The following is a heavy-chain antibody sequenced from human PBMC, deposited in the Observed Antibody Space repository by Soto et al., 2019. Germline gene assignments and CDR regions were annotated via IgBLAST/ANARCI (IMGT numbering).Heavy chain of an antibody. D-gene: IGHD1-1*01. CDR2: ISYDGSNK. V-gene: IGHV3-30*18. CDR3: AKDRYPGRVSYYFDY. J-gene: IGHJ4*02. Sequence: QVQLVESGGGVVQPGRSLRLSCAASGFTFSSYGMHWVRQAPGKGLAWVAVISYDGSNKYYADSVKGRFTISRDNSKNTLYLQMNSLRAEDTAVYYCAKDRYPGRVSYYFDYWGQGTLVTVSS. CDR1: GFTFSSYG.